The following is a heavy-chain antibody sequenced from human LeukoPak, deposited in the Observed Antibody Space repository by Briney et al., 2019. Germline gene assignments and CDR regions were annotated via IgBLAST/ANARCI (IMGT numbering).Heavy chain of an antibody. J-gene: IGHJ5*02. CDR2: INAGNGNT. CDR1: GYTFTSYA. Sequence: GASVKVSCEASGYTFTSYAMHWVRQAPGQSLEWMGWINAGNGNTKYSQKFQGRVTITRDTSASTAYMELSSLRSEDTAVYYCASTGYCSSTSCYLSWFDPWGQGTLVTVSS. V-gene: IGHV1-3*01. D-gene: IGHD2-2*01. CDR3: ASTGYCSSTSCYLSWFDP.